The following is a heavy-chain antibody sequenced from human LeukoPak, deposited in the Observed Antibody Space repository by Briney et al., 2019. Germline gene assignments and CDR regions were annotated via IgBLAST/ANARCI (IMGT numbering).Heavy chain of an antibody. CDR2: ISLSGLT. V-gene: IGHV4-4*02. Sequence: SETLSLTCGVSGGSIGSTKWWSCVRQPPGQGLEWIGEISLSGLTNYTPSLNSRVTVSLDKSKNQLSLNLTSVTAADTAVYYCSRENGAFSPFGYWGQGTLVTVPS. CDR3: SRENGAFSPFGY. D-gene: IGHD2-8*01. CDR1: GGSIGSTKW. J-gene: IGHJ4*02.